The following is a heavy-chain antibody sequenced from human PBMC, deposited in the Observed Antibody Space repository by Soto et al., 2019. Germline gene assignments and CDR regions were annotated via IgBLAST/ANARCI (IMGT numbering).Heavy chain of an antibody. Sequence: GESLKISCKGSGYSFTIYCISWVLQMPGKGLEWMGRIDPSDSYTNYSPSFQGHVTISADKSISTAYLQWSSLKASDTAMYYCARHSSGWYDDYWGQGTLVTVSS. V-gene: IGHV5-10-1*01. D-gene: IGHD6-19*01. CDR3: ARHSSGWYDDY. CDR1: GYSFTIYC. J-gene: IGHJ4*02. CDR2: IDPSDSYT.